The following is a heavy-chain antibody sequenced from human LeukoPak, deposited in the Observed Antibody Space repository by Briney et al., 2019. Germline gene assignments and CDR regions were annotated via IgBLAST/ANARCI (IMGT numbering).Heavy chain of an antibody. V-gene: IGHV3-7*01. D-gene: IGHD6-13*01. J-gene: IGHJ4*02. CDR1: GFTFSSYC. Sequence: GGSLRLSCTASGFTFSSYCMSWVRHAPGKGLERVANIKQDGSEKYYVDSVKGRFTISRDNAKNSLYLQMSSRRAEDTAVYYCARIAAADFDWWGEGTLVTVSS. CDR3: ARIAAADFDW. CDR2: IKQDGSEK.